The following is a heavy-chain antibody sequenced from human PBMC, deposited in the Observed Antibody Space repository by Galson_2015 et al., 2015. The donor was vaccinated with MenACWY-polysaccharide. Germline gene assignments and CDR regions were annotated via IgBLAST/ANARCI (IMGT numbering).Heavy chain of an antibody. CDR2: IYYDGSKK. CDR1: GSTFRSCG. CDR3: SRLQSKYMDV. D-gene: IGHD4-11*01. J-gene: IGHJ6*04. V-gene: IGHV3-30*12. Sequence: SLRLSCAASGSTFRSCGMHWVRQAPGKGLERVTLIYYDGSKKEYADSVKGRFTISRDNSKNTLYLQMDSLRAEDTAVYYCSRLQSKYMDVWGKGTTVTVSS.